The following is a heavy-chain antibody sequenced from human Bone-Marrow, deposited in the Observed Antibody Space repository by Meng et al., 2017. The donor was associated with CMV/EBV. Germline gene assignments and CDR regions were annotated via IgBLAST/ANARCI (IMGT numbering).Heavy chain of an antibody. J-gene: IGHJ4*02. Sequence: GGSLRLSCAASGFTFSSYSMNWVRQAPGKGLEWVSSISSSSSYIYYADSVKGRFTISRDNAKNSLYLQMNSLRAEDTAVYYCARDRRPRDGYILYYFDYWGQGTLVTVSS. D-gene: IGHD5-24*01. CDR2: ISSSSSYI. V-gene: IGHV3-21*01. CDR3: ARDRRPRDGYILYYFDY. CDR1: GFTFSSYS.